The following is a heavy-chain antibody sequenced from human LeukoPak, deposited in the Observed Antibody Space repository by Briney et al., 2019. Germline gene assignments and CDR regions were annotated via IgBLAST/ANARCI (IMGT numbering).Heavy chain of an antibody. Sequence: PGGSLRLSCAVSGFTFSSYTMNWVRQAPGKGLEWVSYISSSGSISYADSVKGRFTISRDNAKNSLYLQMNSLRDEDTAVYYCARMIDYNYGYAFDYWGQGTLVTVSS. CDR1: GFTFSSYT. J-gene: IGHJ4*02. CDR3: ARMIDYNYGYAFDY. CDR2: ISSSGSI. V-gene: IGHV3-48*02. D-gene: IGHD5-18*01.